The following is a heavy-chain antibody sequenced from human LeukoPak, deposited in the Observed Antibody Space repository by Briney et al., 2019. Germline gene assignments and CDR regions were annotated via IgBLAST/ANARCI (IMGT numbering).Heavy chain of an antibody. CDR1: GYSFTDYY. CDR2: INPKSGGT. J-gene: IGHJ4*02. D-gene: IGHD5-24*01. Sequence: ASVKGSCKASGYSFTDYYMHWVRQAPGQGLEWMGWINPKSGGTNYAQKFQDRVTMTTDTSISTAYMELSRLTSDDTAVYYCAPATMTFDYWGQGTLVTVSS. V-gene: IGHV1-2*02. CDR3: APATMTFDY.